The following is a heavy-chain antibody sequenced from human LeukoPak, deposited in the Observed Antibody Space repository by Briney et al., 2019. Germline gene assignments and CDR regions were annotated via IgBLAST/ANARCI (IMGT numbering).Heavy chain of an antibody. D-gene: IGHD3-22*01. J-gene: IGHJ4*02. CDR3: AKTDSSGYYYYDY. Sequence: GGSLRLSCAASGFTFSNAWMSWVRQAPGKGLEWVAVISYDGSNKYYADSVKGRFTISRDNSKNTLYLQMNSLRAEDTAVYYCAKTDSSGYYYYDYWGQGTLVTVSS. CDR1: GFTFSNAW. CDR2: ISYDGSNK. V-gene: IGHV3-30*18.